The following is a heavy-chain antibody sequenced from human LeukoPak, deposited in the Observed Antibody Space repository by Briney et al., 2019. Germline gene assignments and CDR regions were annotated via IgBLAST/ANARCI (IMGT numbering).Heavy chain of an antibody. Sequence: PSETLSLTCTVFGYFISSGYYWSWIRQPPGKGLEWIGYIYYSGSTNYNPSLKSRVTISVDTSKNQFSLKLSSVTAADTAVYYCARSSSWYGWFDPWGQGTLVTVSS. CDR3: ARSSSWYGWFDP. J-gene: IGHJ5*02. D-gene: IGHD6-13*01. V-gene: IGHV4-38-2*02. CDR1: GYFISSGYY. CDR2: IYYSGST.